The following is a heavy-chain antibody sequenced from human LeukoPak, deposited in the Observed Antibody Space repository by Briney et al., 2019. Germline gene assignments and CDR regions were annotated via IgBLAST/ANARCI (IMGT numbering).Heavy chain of an antibody. CDR2: FDPEDGET. V-gene: IGHV1-24*01. CDR3: ATSFFDSSAYFPKAFDP. CDR1: GYTLTELS. J-gene: IGHJ5*02. Sequence: ASVKVSCKVSGYTLTELSMHWVRQAPGKGLEWMGGFDPEDGETIYAQKFQGRVTMTEDTSTDTASMELSSLRSEDTAVYYCATSFFDSSAYFPKAFDPWGQGTLVTVSS. D-gene: IGHD3-22*01.